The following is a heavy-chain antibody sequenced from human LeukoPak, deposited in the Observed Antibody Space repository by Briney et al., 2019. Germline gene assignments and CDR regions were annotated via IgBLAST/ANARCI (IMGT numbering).Heavy chain of an antibody. CDR3: ARDYSGYYYFDY. D-gene: IGHD3-22*01. J-gene: IGHJ4*02. CDR2: ISAYNGNT. Sequence: ASVKVSCKASGYTFSSYGISWVRQAPGQGLEWMGWISAYNGNTNYAQKLQGRVTMTTDTSTSTAYMELRSLRSDDTAVYYCARDYSGYYYFDYWGQGTLVTVTS. V-gene: IGHV1-18*01. CDR1: GYTFSSYG.